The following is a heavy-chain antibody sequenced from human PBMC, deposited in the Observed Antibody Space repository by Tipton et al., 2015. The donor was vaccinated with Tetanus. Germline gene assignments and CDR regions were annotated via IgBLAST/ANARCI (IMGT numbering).Heavy chain of an antibody. CDR3: ARDQGGGRVVRLNWFDP. CDR1: GGSISSSPYF. Sequence: LVKPTQTLSLTCTVSGGSISSSPYFWNWIRQQPGKGPEWIGYIYYSGGTFYNPSLSGRVTISVDTSKNQLSLKMNSVTAADTAVYYCARDQGGGRVVRLNWFDPWGPGTLVTVSS. V-gene: IGHV4-31*03. D-gene: IGHD6-6*01. J-gene: IGHJ5*02. CDR2: IYYSGGT.